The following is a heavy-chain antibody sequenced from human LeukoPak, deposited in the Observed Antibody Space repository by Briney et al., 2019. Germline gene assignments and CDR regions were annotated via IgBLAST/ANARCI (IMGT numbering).Heavy chain of an antibody. CDR3: ARDQRACCSSTSCPFDY. D-gene: IGHD2-2*01. J-gene: IGHJ4*02. Sequence: ASVKVSCKASGYTFTSYGISWVRQAPGQGLEWMGWISAYNGNTNYAQKLQGRVTMTTDTSTSTAYMELRSLRSDDTAVYYCARDQRACCSSTSCPFDYWGQGTLVTVSS. V-gene: IGHV1-18*01. CDR2: ISAYNGNT. CDR1: GYTFTSYG.